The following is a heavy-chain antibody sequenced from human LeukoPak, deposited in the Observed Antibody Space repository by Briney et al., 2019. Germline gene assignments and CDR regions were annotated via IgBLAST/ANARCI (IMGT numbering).Heavy chain of an antibody. Sequence: SQTLSLTCTVSGGSISSGDYYWSWIRQPPGKGLEWIGYIYYSGSTYYNPSLKSRVTISVGTSKNQFSLKLSSVTAADTAVYYCAREWFGGYFDYWGQGTLVTVSS. CDR2: IYYSGST. J-gene: IGHJ4*02. CDR1: GGSISSGDYY. D-gene: IGHD3-10*01. CDR3: AREWFGGYFDY. V-gene: IGHV4-30-4*01.